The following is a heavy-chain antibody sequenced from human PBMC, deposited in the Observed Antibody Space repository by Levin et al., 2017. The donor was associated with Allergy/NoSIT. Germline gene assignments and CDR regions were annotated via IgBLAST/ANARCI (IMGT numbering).Heavy chain of an antibody. CDR1: GFNFRAYA. V-gene: IGHV3-30*04. J-gene: IGHJ4*02. CDR2: ISFDGTNK. D-gene: IGHD1-1*01. CDR3: ARDGALDTEGSSFDY. Sequence: LSLTCAASGFNFRAYAMHWVRQAPGKGLGWLAIISFDGTNKYSADSVKGRFTVSRDNSNNTLHLEMHGLRTTDTAVYYCARDGALDTEGSSFDYWGRGTQVTVSS.